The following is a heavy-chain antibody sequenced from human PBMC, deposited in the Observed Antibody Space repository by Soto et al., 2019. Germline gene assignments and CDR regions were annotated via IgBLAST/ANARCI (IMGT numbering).Heavy chain of an antibody. CDR1: GFSFGDYA. Sequence: EVQLVESGGDLVQPGRSLRLSCAASGFSFGDYAMHWVRQAPGKGLEWVSGISWKSASIGYADSVKGRFTSSRDNAKNSLYLQMNNLRAEDTALYYCAKSTGGTANGLDVWGQGTAVTVSS. V-gene: IGHV3-9*01. CDR2: ISWKSASI. J-gene: IGHJ6*02. D-gene: IGHD2-8*02. CDR3: AKSTGGTANGLDV.